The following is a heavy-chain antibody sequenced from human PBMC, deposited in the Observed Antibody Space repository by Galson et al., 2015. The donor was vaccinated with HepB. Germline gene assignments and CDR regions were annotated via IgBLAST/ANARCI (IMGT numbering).Heavy chain of an antibody. CDR2: IWYDGSNK. CDR1: GFTFSSYG. Sequence: SLRLSCAASGFTFSSYGMHWVRQAPGKGLEWVAVIWYDGSNKYYADSVKGRFTISRDNSKNTLYLQMNSLRAEDTAVYYCARDYGLDGEYYFDYWGQGTLVTVSS. D-gene: IGHD3-10*01. J-gene: IGHJ4*02. V-gene: IGHV3-33*01. CDR3: ARDYGLDGEYYFDY.